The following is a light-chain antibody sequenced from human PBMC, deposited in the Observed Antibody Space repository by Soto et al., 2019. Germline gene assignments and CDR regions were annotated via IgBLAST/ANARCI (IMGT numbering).Light chain of an antibody. CDR3: QQFDNLPMFA. CDR1: QDISNY. V-gene: IGKV1-33*01. J-gene: IGKJ2*01. Sequence: DIQLTQSPSSLSASVGDLVTITCQASQDISNYLNWYQQKPGKAPKLLTYDASNLKTGVPLRFSGSGSGTLFTFTISSLQPEDIGTYFCQQFDNLPMFAFGQGTKV. CDR2: DAS.